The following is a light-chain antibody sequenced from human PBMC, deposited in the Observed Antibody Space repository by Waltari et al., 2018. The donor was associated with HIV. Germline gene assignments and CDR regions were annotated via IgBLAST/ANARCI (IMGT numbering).Light chain of an antibody. CDR2: WAS. Sequence: DIVMTQSPDSLAVSLGERATINCKSSQSVLYSSNNKNYLAWYQQKPGQPRKLLIYWASTRESGVPDRFSGSGSGTDFALTISSLQAEDVAVYYCQQYYSTPFTFGPGTKVDIK. CDR3: QQYYSTPFT. J-gene: IGKJ3*01. CDR1: QSVLYSSNNKNY. V-gene: IGKV4-1*01.